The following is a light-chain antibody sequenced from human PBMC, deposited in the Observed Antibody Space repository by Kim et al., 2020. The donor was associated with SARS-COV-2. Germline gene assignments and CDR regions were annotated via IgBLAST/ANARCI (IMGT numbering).Light chain of an antibody. CDR3: QQHYSTPIT. V-gene: IGKV4-1*01. CDR2: WAS. J-gene: IGKJ5*01. CDR1: QSVLYSTNNRNY. Sequence: ATINCKSSQSVLYSTNNRNYLAWYQQKPGQPTKLLIYWASTRESGVPDRFSGSGSGTDFTLTISSLQAEDVAVYYCQQHYSTPITFGQGTRLEIK.